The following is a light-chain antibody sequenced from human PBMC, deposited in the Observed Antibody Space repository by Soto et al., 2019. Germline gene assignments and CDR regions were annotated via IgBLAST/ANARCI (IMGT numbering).Light chain of an antibody. J-gene: IGLJ1*01. CDR3: SSYRKTVTHTHV. Sequence: QLVLTQPASVSGSPGQSITISCIGTSSDVGGYDYVSWYQQLPGKAPKLMVYGVTNRPSGVSHRFSGSKSGNTASLTIAGLQAEDEADYYCSSYRKTVTHTHVFGTGTKLTVL. CDR1: SSDVGGYDY. CDR2: GVT. V-gene: IGLV2-14*03.